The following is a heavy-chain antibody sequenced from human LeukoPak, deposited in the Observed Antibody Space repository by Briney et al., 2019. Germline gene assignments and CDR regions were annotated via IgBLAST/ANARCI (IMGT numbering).Heavy chain of an antibody. V-gene: IGHV3-48*03. J-gene: IGHJ6*02. Sequence: GGSLRLSCAASGLTFSSYEMNWVRQAPGKGLEWVSYISSSGSTIYYADSMKGRFTISRDNAKNSLYLQMNSLRAEDTAVYYCAREQGATMIVDGMDAWGQGTTVTVSS. CDR3: AREQGATMIVDGMDA. D-gene: IGHD3-22*01. CDR1: GLTFSSYE. CDR2: ISSSGSTI.